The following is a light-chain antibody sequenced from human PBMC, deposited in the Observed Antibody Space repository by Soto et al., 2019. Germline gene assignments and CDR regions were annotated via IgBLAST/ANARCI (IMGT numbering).Light chain of an antibody. CDR1: SSNIGSHY. V-gene: IGLV1-47*01. J-gene: IGLJ2*01. CDR3: AAWDDSLSGVV. CDR2: MDN. Sequence: QSVLTQPPSASGTPGQRVTISCSGSSSNIGSHYVYWYQQLPGTAPKLLMYMDNQRPSGVPDRFSGSKSGTSASLAIGGLRSEDEADYYCAAWDDSLSGVVFGGGTKLTVL.